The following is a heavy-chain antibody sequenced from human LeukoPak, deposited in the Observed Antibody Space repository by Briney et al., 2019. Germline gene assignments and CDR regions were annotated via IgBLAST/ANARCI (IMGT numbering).Heavy chain of an antibody. Sequence: SETLSLTCAVYGGSFSGYYWSWIRQPPGKGLEWIGEINHSGSTNYNPSLKSRVTISVDTSENQFSLKVSSVTAADTAVYYCARGVAAAGLGAFDIWGQGTMVTVSS. J-gene: IGHJ3*02. V-gene: IGHV4-34*01. CDR2: INHSGST. CDR3: ARGVAAAGLGAFDI. D-gene: IGHD6-13*01. CDR1: GGSFSGYY.